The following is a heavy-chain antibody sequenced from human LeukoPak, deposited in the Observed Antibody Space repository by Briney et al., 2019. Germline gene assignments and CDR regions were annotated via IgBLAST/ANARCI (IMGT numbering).Heavy chain of an antibody. CDR3: ARSIAGNYPRDY. CDR2: ISAYNGYT. D-gene: IGHD1-14*01. V-gene: IGHV1-18*01. J-gene: IGHJ4*02. Sequence: ASVKVSCKASGYTFTSYGISWVRQAPGQGLEWMGWISAYNGYTNYAQKLQGRVTMTTDTSTSTAYMELRSLRSDDTAVYYCARSIAGNYPRDYWGQGTLVTVSS. CDR1: GYTFTSYG.